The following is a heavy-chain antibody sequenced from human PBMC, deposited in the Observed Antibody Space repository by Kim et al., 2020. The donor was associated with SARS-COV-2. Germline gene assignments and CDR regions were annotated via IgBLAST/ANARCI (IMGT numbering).Heavy chain of an antibody. CDR3: IRDPGPY. CDR1: GFIIRTYW. Sequence: GGSLRLSCVASGFIIRTYWMTWVRQPPGQGLDWLGNIKEAGRAAYYADSVKGRFTISRDNATNSLYLQLNSLRSEDTAVSYCIRDPGPYWGQGTLVIVSS. V-gene: IGHV3-7*01. D-gene: IGHD3-10*01. CDR2: IKEAGRAA. J-gene: IGHJ1*01.